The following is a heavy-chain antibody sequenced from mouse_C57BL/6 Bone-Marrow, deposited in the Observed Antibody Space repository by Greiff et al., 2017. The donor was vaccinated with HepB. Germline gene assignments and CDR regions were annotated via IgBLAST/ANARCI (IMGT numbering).Heavy chain of an antibody. CDR3: ARWLYSNPFAY. CDR1: GFTFSDYG. Sequence: EVQRVESGGGLVKPGGSLKLSCAASGFTFSDYGMHWVRQAPEKGLEWVAYISSGSSHIYYADTLKGRFTSSRDNAKNTLVLQMTSLRSEDTAMYDCARWLYSNPFAYWGQGTLVTVSA. D-gene: IGHD2-5*01. CDR2: ISSGSSHI. J-gene: IGHJ3*01. V-gene: IGHV5-17*01.